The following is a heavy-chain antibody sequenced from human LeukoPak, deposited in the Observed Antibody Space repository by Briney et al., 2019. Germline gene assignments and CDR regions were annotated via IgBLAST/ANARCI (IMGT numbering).Heavy chain of an antibody. V-gene: IGHV3-21*04. J-gene: IGHJ4*02. D-gene: IGHD6-13*01. CDR3: ARVTGYMTEDYFDY. CDR2: ISSSSSYI. Sequence: GGSLRLSCAASGFTFSSYSMNWVRQAPGKGLEWASSISSSSSYIYYADSVKDRFTISRDNAKNSLYLQMNSLRAEDTAVYYCARVTGYMTEDYFDYWGQGTLITVSS. CDR1: GFTFSSYS.